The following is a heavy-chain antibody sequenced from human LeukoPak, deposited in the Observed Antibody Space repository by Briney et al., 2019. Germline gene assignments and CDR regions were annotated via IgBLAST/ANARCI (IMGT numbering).Heavy chain of an antibody. CDR2: IYSGGSP. CDR3: AKDLGPTSSSWYDY. CDR1: GFTVSSNY. Sequence: GGSLRLSCAASGFTVSSNYMSWVRQAPGKGLEWVSVIYSGGSPYYADSVKGRFTISRDNSKNTLYLQMNSLRAEDTAVYYCAKDLGPTSSSWYDYWGQGTLVTVSS. J-gene: IGHJ4*02. D-gene: IGHD6-13*01. V-gene: IGHV3-53*01.